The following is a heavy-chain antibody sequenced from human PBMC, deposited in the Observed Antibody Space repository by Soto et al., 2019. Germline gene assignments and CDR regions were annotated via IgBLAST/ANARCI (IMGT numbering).Heavy chain of an antibody. J-gene: IGHJ4*02. D-gene: IGHD6-19*01. Sequence: GGSLRLSCAASGFTFSNYAMNWVRQAPGKGLEWVSGISGSGESTYDADSVKGRCTISRDNSKNTLYLQIKSLRADDTAVYYCAKIRGYSSGWFIGAFDYWGQGSLVTVSS. CDR3: AKIRGYSSGWFIGAFDY. V-gene: IGHV3-23*01. CDR2: ISGSGEST. CDR1: GFTFSNYA.